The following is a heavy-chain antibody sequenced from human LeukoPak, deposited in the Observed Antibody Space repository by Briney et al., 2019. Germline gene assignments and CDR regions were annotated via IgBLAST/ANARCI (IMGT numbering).Heavy chain of an antibody. CDR3: ARDLKQQLVLYYMDV. D-gene: IGHD6-13*01. J-gene: IGHJ6*03. Sequence: ASVKDSCKASGYTFTSYDINWVRQATGQGLEWMGWINPNSGGTNYAQKFQGRVTMTRDTSISTAYMELSRLRSDDTAVYYCARDLKQQLVLYYMDVWGKGTTVTVSS. CDR1: GYTFTSYD. V-gene: IGHV1-2*02. CDR2: INPNSGGT.